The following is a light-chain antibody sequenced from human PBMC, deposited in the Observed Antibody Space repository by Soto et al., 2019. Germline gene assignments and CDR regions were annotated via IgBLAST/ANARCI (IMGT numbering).Light chain of an antibody. V-gene: IGKV1-39*01. CDR1: QSISSY. Sequence: DIQMTQSPSSLSASVGGRVTITCRASQSISSYLNCYQQKPGKAPKVLIYAASSLQSGVPSRFSGIGSGTDFTLSISSLQPEDFATYYCQQSYSGPLTFGGGTKVDNK. CDR2: AAS. J-gene: IGKJ4*01. CDR3: QQSYSGPLT.